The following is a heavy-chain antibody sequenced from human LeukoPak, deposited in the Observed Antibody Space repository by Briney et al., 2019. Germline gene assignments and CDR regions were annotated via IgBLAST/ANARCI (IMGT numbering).Heavy chain of an antibody. CDR3: ARDVPHNWFDT. Sequence: HPGGSLRLSCAASGLTFGNNWMHWVRHGPGKGLVWISRINSDGGGSIYADSVKGRFTVSRDNAKNTLYLQMNSLRAEDTAVYYCARDVPHNWFDTWGQGTLVTVSS. CDR2: INSDGGGS. CDR1: GLTFGNNW. V-gene: IGHV3-74*01. J-gene: IGHJ5*02.